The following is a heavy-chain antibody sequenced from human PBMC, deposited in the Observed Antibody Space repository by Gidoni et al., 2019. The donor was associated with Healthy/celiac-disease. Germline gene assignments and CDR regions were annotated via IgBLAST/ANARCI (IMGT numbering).Heavy chain of an antibody. Sequence: EVQLVESGGGLVKPGGSLRVSCTASGFPFSIYSMNWVRQAPGKGLEWVSSISSSSSYIYYADSVKGRFTISRDNAKNSLYLQMNSLRAEDTAVYYCARDYYDSSGSPTDYWGQGTLVTVSS. V-gene: IGHV3-21*01. CDR1: GFPFSIYS. J-gene: IGHJ4*02. CDR3: ARDYYDSSGSPTDY. CDR2: ISSSSSYI. D-gene: IGHD3-22*01.